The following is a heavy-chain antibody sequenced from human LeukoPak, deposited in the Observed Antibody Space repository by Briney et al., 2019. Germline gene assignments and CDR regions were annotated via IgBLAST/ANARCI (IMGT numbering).Heavy chain of an antibody. Sequence: ASVKVSCKASGYTFTCYYMHWVRQAPGQGLEWMGWIGAYNGNTNYAQKLQGRVTMTTDTSTRTAYMELRSLRSDDTAVYYCATSYYDSSGYYYIAEYFQHWGQGTLVTVSS. J-gene: IGHJ1*01. CDR3: ATSYYDSSGYYYIAEYFQH. CDR1: GYTFTCYY. D-gene: IGHD3-22*01. V-gene: IGHV1-18*04. CDR2: IGAYNGNT.